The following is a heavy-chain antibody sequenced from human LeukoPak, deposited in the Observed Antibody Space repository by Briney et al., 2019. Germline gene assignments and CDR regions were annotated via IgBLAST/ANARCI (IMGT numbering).Heavy chain of an antibody. V-gene: IGHV1-2*02. D-gene: IGHD6-13*01. CDR2: INPNSGGT. J-gene: IGHJ5*02. CDR1: GYTFTGYY. Sequence: ASVKVSCKASGYTFTGYYMHWVRQAPGQGLEWMGWINPNSGGTNYAQKFQGRVTMTRDTSISTAYMELSRLRSDDTAVYYCARSAAGTGGLVEPWGQGTLVTVSS. CDR3: ARSAAGTGGLVEP.